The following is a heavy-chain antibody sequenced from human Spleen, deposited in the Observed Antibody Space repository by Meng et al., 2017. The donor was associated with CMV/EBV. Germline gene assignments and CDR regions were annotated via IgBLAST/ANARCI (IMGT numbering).Heavy chain of an antibody. CDR2: IYYSGST. J-gene: IGHJ3*02. D-gene: IGHD3-3*01. V-gene: IGHV4-30-4*08. Sequence: ISSSDYYWNWIRQSPGRGLEWIRNIYYSGSTYYSPSLKSRVIISVDTSKNKFSLKLSAVTAADTAVYYCARDTNDFWSDYLVGAFDMWGQGTMVTVSS. CDR1: ISSSDYY. CDR3: ARDTNDFWSDYLVGAFDM.